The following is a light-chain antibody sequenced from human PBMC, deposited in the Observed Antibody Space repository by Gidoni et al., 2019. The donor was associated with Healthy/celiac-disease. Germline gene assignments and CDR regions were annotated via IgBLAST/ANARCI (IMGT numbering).Light chain of an antibody. Sequence: SSLLTQPPSLSVAPGKTARITCGGNNIGSKSVHWYQQKPGQAPVLVVYDASARPSGIPSRFSGSNSGNTATLTISRVEAGDEADYYCQVWDSSSDHVVFGGGTKLTVL. CDR2: DAS. J-gene: IGLJ2*01. CDR3: QVWDSSSDHVV. V-gene: IGLV3-21*03. CDR1: NIGSKS.